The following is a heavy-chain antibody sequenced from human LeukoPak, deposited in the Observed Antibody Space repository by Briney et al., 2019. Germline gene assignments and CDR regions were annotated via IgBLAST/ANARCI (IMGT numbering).Heavy chain of an antibody. V-gene: IGHV4-34*01. J-gene: IGHJ6*03. D-gene: IGHD3-10*01. CDR3: ARHYGSGSYYVPYYYYYYMDV. CDR1: GGSFSGYY. CDR2: INHSGST. Sequence: SETLSLTCAVYGGSFSGYYWSWIRQPPGKGLEWIGEINHSGSTNYNPSLKSRVTISVDTSKNQFSLKLSSVTAADTAVYYCARHYGSGSYYVPYYYYYYMDVWGKGTTVTISS.